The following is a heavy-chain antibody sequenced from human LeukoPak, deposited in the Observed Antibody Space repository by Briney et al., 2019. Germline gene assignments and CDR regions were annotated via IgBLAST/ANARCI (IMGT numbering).Heavy chain of an antibody. CDR3: AGVGYSSSFPGLGDYYYYYGMDV. V-gene: IGHV1-69*01. CDR2: IIPIFGTA. CDR1: GGTFSSYA. D-gene: IGHD6-19*01. Sequence: SVKVSCKASGGTFSSYAISWVRQAPGQGLEWMGGIIPIFGTANYAQKFQGRVTITADEPTSTAYMELSSLRSEDTAVYYCAGVGYSSSFPGLGDYYYYYGMDVWGKGTTVTVSS. J-gene: IGHJ6*04.